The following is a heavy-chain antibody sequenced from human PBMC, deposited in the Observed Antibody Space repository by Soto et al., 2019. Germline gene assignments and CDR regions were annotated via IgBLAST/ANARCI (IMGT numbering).Heavy chain of an antibody. J-gene: IGHJ4*02. V-gene: IGHV4-59*01. CDR3: ARDGGSGWFHFDY. D-gene: IGHD6-19*01. CDR2: IYYSGST. Sequence: SETLSLTCTVSGGSISSYYWSWIRQPPGKGLEWIGYIYYSGSTNYNPSLKSRVTISVDTSKNQFSLKLSSVTAAGTAVYYCARDGGSGWFHFDYWGQGTLVTV. CDR1: GGSISSYY.